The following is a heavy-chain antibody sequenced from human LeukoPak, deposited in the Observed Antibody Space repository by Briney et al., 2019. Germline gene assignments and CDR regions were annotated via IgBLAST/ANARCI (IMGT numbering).Heavy chain of an antibody. CDR3: AKQLGYCSDGSCYFPY. Sequence: PPGGSLRLSCAASGFSLKTYNMNWVRQAPGKGLEWVSAISNNGGYTYYADSVQGRFTISRDNSKSTLCLQMNSLRAEDTAVYYCAKQLGYCSDGSCYFPYWGQGTLVTVSS. J-gene: IGHJ4*02. CDR1: GFSLKTYN. CDR2: ISNNGGYT. V-gene: IGHV3-23*01. D-gene: IGHD2-15*01.